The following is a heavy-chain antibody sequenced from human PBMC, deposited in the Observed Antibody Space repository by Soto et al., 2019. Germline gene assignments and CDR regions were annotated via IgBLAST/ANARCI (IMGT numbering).Heavy chain of an antibody. CDR1: GGSISSYY. CDR2: IYYSGST. J-gene: IGHJ4*02. V-gene: IGHV4-59*01. CDR3: ARGLYSYGPFDY. D-gene: IGHD5-18*01. Sequence: ASETLSLTCTVSGGSISSYYWSWIRQPPGKGLEWIGYIYYSGSTNYNPSLKSRVTISVDTSKSQFSLKLSSVTAADTAVYYCARGLYSYGPFDYWGQGTLVTVSS.